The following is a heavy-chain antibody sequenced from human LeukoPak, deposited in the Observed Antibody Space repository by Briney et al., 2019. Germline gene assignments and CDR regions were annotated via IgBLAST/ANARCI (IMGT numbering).Heavy chain of an antibody. CDR1: GGTFSSYA. J-gene: IGHJ4*02. D-gene: IGHD6-13*01. CDR2: IILIFGTA. Sequence: ASVKVSCKASGGTFSSYAISWVRQAPGQGLEWMGGIILIFGTANYAQKFQGRVTITADESTSTAYMELSSLRSEDTAVYYCARASSSWYGFDYWGQGTLVTVSP. CDR3: ARASSSWYGFDY. V-gene: IGHV1-69*01.